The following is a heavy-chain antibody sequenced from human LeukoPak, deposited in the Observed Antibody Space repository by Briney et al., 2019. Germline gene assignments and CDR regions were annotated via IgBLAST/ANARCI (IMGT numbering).Heavy chain of an antibody. V-gene: IGHV6-1*01. CDR1: GDSVSSNNAA. CDR3: AREYSISRTPNRHDY. CDR2: TLYSSKWYN. Sequence: SQTLSLTCAISGDSVSSNNAAWNWIRQSPSIGLEWLRSTLYSSKWYNDYAVYVKSRITINPDTTTNQFSLQLNSVTPEDTAVYYCAREYSISRTPNRHDYWGQGTLVTVSS. D-gene: IGHD6-13*01. J-gene: IGHJ4*02.